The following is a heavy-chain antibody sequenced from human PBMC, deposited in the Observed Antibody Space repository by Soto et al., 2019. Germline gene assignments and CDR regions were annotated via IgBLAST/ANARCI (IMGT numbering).Heavy chain of an antibody. CDR1: GFTFSSYW. Sequence: PGGSLRLSCAASGFTFSSYWMHWVRQAPGKGLVWVSRINSDGSVTSYVDSVKGRFTISRDNAKNTLYLQMNSLRAEDTAVYYCERGNSGSAFGYWGQGTLVTVSS. J-gene: IGHJ4*02. CDR2: INSDGSVT. CDR3: ERGNSGSAFGY. D-gene: IGHD3-22*01. V-gene: IGHV3-74*01.